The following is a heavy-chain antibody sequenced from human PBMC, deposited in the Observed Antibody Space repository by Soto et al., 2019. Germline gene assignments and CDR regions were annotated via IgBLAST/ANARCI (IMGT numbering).Heavy chain of an antibody. CDR3: VRSDWFDP. Sequence: GGSLRLSCAASGFTFSSYWMHWVRQPPGKGLVWVSRIKSDGTTTSYADSVRGRFTVSRDNAKNTLYLQMNSLRTEDMAVYYCVRSDWFDPWGQGTLVTVSS. CDR1: GFTFSSYW. V-gene: IGHV3-74*01. CDR2: IKSDGTTT. J-gene: IGHJ5*02.